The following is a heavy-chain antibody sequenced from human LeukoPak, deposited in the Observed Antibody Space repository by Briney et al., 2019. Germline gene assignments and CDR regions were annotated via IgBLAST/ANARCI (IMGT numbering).Heavy chain of an antibody. D-gene: IGHD3-22*01. CDR1: GGSFSGYY. J-gene: IGHJ3*02. V-gene: IGHV4-34*01. CDR2: INHSGST. Sequence: PSETLSLTCAVYGGSFSGYYWSWIRQPPGKGLERIGEINHSGSTNYNPSLKSRVTISVDTSKNQFSLKLSSVTAADTAVYYCARGNGGYYYDAFDIWGQGTMVTVSS. CDR3: ARGNGGYYYDAFDI.